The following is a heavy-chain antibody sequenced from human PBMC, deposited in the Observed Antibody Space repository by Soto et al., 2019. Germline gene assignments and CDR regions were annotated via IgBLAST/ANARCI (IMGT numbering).Heavy chain of an antibody. D-gene: IGHD2-2*01. CDR3: ARVPDR. CDR1: DGSSSRGGYS. Sequence: SETLSETCAVSDGSSSRGGYSWSWIRQPPGKGLEWIGYIYHSGSTYYNPSLKSRVTISVDRSKNQFSLKLSSVTAADTAVYYCARVPDRWGQGTLVTVSS. V-gene: IGHV4-30-2*01. J-gene: IGHJ5*02. CDR2: IYHSGST.